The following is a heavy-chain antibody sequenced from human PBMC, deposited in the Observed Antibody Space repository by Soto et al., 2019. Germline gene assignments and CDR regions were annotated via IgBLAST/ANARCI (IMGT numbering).Heavy chain of an antibody. CDR1: GFMFTKST. D-gene: IGHD3-9*01. J-gene: IGHJ3*02. CDR2: ITSASDYI. V-gene: IGHV3-21*01. CDR3: ARVGTGSSTPLDI. Sequence: GGSLRISCVASGFMFTKSTMNWVRQAPGKGLEWVSSITSASDYIFYADSVKGRFTISRDNANNSLYLQMNSLRAEDTAVYYCARVGTGSSTPLDIWGQGTMVTVSS.